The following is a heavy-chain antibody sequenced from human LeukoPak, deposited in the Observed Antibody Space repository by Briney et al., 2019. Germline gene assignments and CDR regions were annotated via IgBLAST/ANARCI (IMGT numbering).Heavy chain of an antibody. CDR3: ARGLRAREYNWLDP. V-gene: IGHV1-8*01. J-gene: IGHJ5*02. CDR2: MNPNSGNT. Sequence: ASVKVSCKASGYTFTGYDINWVRQATGQGLEWMGWMNPNSGNTGYAQKFQGRVTMTRNTSISTAYMELSSLRSEDTAVYYCARGLRAREYNWLDPWGQGTLVTVSS. D-gene: IGHD3-10*01. CDR1: GYTFTGYD.